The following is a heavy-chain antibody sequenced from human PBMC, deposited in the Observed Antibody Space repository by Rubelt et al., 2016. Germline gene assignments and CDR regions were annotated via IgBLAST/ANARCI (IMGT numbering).Heavy chain of an antibody. D-gene: IGHD6-19*01. V-gene: IGHV4-39*01. CDR2: IYYTGST. J-gene: IGHJ4*02. CDR3: ARLRAGGSGHC. Sequence: QLQLQESGPGLVKPSETLSLTCTVSGGSISSGPDYWGWIRQPPGTGLEWIATIYYTGSTYYNPSLKSRVTISVDTAHNQFSLKLTSVTAADTAVYYCARLRAGGSGHCWGQGTLVTVSS. CDR1: GGSISSGPDY.